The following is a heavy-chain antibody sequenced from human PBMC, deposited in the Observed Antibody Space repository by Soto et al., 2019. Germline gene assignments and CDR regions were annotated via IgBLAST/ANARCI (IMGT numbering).Heavy chain of an antibody. D-gene: IGHD3-22*01. V-gene: IGHV1-69*01. Sequence: QVQLVQSGAEVKKPGSSVKVSCKASGGTFSSYAISWVRQAPGQGLEWMGGIIPIFGTANYAQKFQGRVTITADESTTPANLGWTSLRSEKPACNSVARPWTSPDYYSSTVMAAWGQGT. CDR3: ARPWTSPDYYSSTVMAA. J-gene: IGHJ6*02. CDR1: GGTFSSYA. CDR2: IIPIFGTA.